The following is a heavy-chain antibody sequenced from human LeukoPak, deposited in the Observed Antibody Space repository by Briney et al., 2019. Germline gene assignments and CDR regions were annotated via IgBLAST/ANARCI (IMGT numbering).Heavy chain of an antibody. CDR2: IYYSGSN. Sequence: PSETLSLTCTVSGGSISSSSYYWGWIRQPPGKGLEWIGSIYYSGSNYYNPSLKSRITISVDTSKNQFSLKLSSVTAADTAVYYCARGVVVPASAGEAFCDYWGQGTLVTVSS. V-gene: IGHV4-39*01. D-gene: IGHD2-2*01. CDR1: GGSISSSSYY. J-gene: IGHJ4*02. CDR3: ARGVVVPASAGEAFCDY.